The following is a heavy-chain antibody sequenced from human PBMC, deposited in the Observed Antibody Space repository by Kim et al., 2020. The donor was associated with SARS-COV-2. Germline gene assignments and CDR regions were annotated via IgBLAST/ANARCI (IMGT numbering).Heavy chain of an antibody. D-gene: IGHD3-16*01. CDR3: AKDPLRLAYYYYYMDV. Sequence: SVKGRFTNSRDDARNSLYLQMNSLRAEDTALYYCAKDPLRLAYYYYYMDVWGKGTTVTVSS. V-gene: IGHV3-9*01. J-gene: IGHJ6*03.